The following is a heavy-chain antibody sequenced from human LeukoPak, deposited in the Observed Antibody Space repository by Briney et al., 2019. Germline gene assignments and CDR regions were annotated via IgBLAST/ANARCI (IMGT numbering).Heavy chain of an antibody. J-gene: IGHJ6*03. D-gene: IGHD1-1*01. CDR3: VRGPPRGKYYYMDV. V-gene: IGHV3-13*01. CDR1: GFTFSSFD. CDR2: IGTASDT. Sequence: GGSLRLSCAASGFTFSSFDMHWVRQPTGQGLEWVSTIGTASDTYYPGSVEGRFTLSRDNAKNSLCLQMNSLTAGDTAVYYCVRGPPRGKYYYMDVWGKGTTVTVSS.